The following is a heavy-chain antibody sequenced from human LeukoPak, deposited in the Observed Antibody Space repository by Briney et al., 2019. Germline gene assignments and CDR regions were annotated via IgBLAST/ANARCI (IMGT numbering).Heavy chain of an antibody. Sequence: SGGSLRLSCVASGFTFSDHFMDWVRQAPGKGPQWVADISGSGGSTYYADSVKGRFSVSRDNSKNMVYLELNSLRAEDTAVYYCAKNHEHGRYAGFDFWAEGALVAVSS. V-gene: IGHV3-23*01. J-gene: IGHJ3*01. CDR3: AKNHEHGRYAGFDF. D-gene: IGHD2-2*01. CDR1: GFTFSDHF. CDR2: ISGSGGST.